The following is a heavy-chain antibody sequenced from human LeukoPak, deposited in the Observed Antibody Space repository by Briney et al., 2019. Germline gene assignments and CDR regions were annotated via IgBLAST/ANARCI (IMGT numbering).Heavy chain of an antibody. J-gene: IGHJ3*02. V-gene: IGHV1-69*13. D-gene: IGHD3-16*02. Sequence: ASVKVSCKASGGTFSSYAISWVRQAPGQGLEWMGGIIPIFGTANYAQKFQGRVTITADESTSTAYMELSSLRSEDTAVYYCARDSSPMITFGGVIVQDRYAFDIWGQGTMVTVSS. CDR3: ARDSSPMITFGGVIVQDRYAFDI. CDR2: IIPIFGTA. CDR1: GGTFSSYA.